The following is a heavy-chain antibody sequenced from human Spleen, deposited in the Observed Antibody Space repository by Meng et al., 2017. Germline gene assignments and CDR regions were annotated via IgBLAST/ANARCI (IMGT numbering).Heavy chain of an antibody. CDR2: ISYDGSRK. CDR1: GFTFTSYA. J-gene: IGHJ3*02. V-gene: IGHV3-30*04. Sequence: GESLKISCAASGFTFTSYAIHWVRQAPGKGLEWVAVISYDGSRKYYADSVKGLFTISRDNSKNTLDLQMNRLRDEDTDEYYCARGKLGQFEDFDIWGQGTMVTVSS. CDR3: ARGKLGQFEDFDI. D-gene: IGHD7-27*01.